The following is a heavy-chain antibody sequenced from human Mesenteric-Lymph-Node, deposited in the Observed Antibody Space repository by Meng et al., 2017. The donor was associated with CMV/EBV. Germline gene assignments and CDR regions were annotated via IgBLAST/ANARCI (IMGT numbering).Heavy chain of an antibody. CDR1: RFIFSSYS. J-gene: IGHJ3*01. CDR3: ARLYTTTFGHAFDF. D-gene: IGHD2-2*02. CDR2: ISMGRSHI. V-gene: IGHV3-21*01. Sequence: GESLKISCAASRFIFSSYSMNWVRQAPGKGLEWVSSISMGRSHIYYVDSVKGRFTVSRDNAKNSLYLQMNSLRAEDTAVYYCARLYTTTFGHAFDFWGQGTMVTVSS.